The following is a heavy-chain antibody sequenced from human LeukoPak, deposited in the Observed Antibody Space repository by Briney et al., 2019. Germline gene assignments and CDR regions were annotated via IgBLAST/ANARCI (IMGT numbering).Heavy chain of an antibody. Sequence: ASVKVSCKASGYTFTGYYMHWVRQAPGQGLEWMGWINPNSGGTDHAQKFQGRVTMTRDTSISTAYMELSRLRSDDTAVYYCARDREGYYDILTGYYGVGAFDIWGQGTMVTVSS. CDR2: INPNSGGT. V-gene: IGHV1-2*02. CDR3: ARDREGYYDILTGYYGVGAFDI. D-gene: IGHD3-9*01. CDR1: GYTFTGYY. J-gene: IGHJ3*02.